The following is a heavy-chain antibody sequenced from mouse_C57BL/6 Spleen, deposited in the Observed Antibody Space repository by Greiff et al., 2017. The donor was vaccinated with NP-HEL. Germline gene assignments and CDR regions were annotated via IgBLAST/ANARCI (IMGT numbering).Heavy chain of an antibody. CDR3: ASPLTGSFAY. CDR2: ISYDGSN. V-gene: IGHV3-6*01. Sequence: EVQLQESGPGLVKPSQSLSLTCSVTGYSITSGYYWNWIRQFPGNKLEWMGYISYDGSNNYNPSLKNRISITRDTSKNQFFLKLNSVTTEDTATYYCASPLTGSFAYWGQGTLVTVSA. CDR1: GYSITSGYY. J-gene: IGHJ3*01. D-gene: IGHD4-1*01.